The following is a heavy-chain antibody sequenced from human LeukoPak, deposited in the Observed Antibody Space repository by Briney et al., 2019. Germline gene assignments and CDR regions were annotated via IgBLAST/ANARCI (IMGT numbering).Heavy chain of an antibody. V-gene: IGHV1-2*06. CDR1: GYTFTSYG. D-gene: IGHD1-14*01. J-gene: IGHJ4*02. CDR2: INPNSGGT. CDR3: ARVLRDRNFDY. Sequence: ASVKVSCKASGYTFTSYGISWVRQAPGQGLEWMGRINPNSGGTNYAQKFQGRVTMTRDTSISTAYMELSRLRSDDTAVYYCARVLRDRNFDYWGQGTLVTVSS.